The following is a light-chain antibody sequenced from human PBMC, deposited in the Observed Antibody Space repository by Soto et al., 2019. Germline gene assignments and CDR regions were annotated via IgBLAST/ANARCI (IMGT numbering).Light chain of an antibody. Sequence: QSALTQPASVSGSPGQSITISCTGTSSDVGAYNYVSWYQQDPGKAPRLIIYNVNHRPSGVSDRFSGSKSGNTASLTISGLQAEDEADYYCNAYTRSSTRVFGTGTKVTVL. J-gene: IGLJ1*01. CDR1: SSDVGAYNY. CDR3: NAYTRSSTRV. V-gene: IGLV2-14*01. CDR2: NVN.